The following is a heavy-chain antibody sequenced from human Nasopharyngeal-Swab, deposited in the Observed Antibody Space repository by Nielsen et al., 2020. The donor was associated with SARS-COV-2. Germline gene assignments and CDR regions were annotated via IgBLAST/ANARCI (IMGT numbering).Heavy chain of an antibody. CDR1: GFTFSSYG. CDR3: AKDPIYGSGSSPNNWFDP. CDR2: IWYDGSNK. J-gene: IGHJ5*02. V-gene: IGHV3-33*06. D-gene: IGHD3-10*01. Sequence: GESLKISCAASGFTFSSYGMHWVRQAPGKGLEWVAVIWYDGSNKYYADSVKGRFTISRDNSKNTLYLQMNSLRAEDTAVYYCAKDPIYGSGSSPNNWFDPWGQGTLVTVSS.